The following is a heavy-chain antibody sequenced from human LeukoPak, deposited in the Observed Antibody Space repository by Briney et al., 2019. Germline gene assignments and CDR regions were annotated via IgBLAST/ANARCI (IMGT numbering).Heavy chain of an antibody. CDR1: GYSFTSYW. CDR3: ARHRQGYYGSGSYQGFDY. CDR2: IYLGDSDT. D-gene: IGHD3-10*01. Sequence: GESLKISCKGSGYSFTSYWIGWVRQMPGKGLEWMGIIYLGDSDTRYSPSFQGQVTISADKSISTAYLQWSSLKASDTAMYYCARHRQGYYGSGSYQGFDYWGQGTLVTVSS. J-gene: IGHJ4*02. V-gene: IGHV5-51*01.